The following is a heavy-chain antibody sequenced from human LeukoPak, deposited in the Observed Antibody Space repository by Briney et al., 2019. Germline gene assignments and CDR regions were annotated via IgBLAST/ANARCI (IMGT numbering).Heavy chain of an antibody. J-gene: IGHJ4*02. CDR3: ARGNYGPRDY. CDR2: INHSGST. Sequence: SETLSLTCAVYGGSFSGYYWSWIRRPPGKGLEWIGEINHSGSTNYNPSLKSRVTISVDTSKNQFSLKLSSVTAADTAVYYCARGNYGPRDYWGQGTLVTVSS. V-gene: IGHV4-34*01. CDR1: GGSFSGYY. D-gene: IGHD4-17*01.